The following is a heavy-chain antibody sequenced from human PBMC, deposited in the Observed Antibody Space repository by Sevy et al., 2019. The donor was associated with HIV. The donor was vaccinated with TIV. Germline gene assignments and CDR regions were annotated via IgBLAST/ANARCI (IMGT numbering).Heavy chain of an antibody. CDR1: GFTFSSYA. J-gene: IGHJ4*02. D-gene: IGHD2-15*01. CDR3: AGLVVVAALPID. V-gene: IGHV3-30-3*01. Sequence: GGSLRLSCAASGFTFSSYAMHWVRQAPGKGLEWVAVISYDGSNKYYADSVKGRFTISRDNSKNTLYRQMNSLRAEDTAVYYCAGLVVVAALPIDWGQGTLVTVSS. CDR2: ISYDGSNK.